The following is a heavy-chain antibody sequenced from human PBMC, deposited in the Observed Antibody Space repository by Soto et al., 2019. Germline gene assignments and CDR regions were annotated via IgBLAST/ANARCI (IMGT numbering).Heavy chain of an antibody. CDR3: ARMMRGYSGYDHYYFDY. Sequence: SETLSLTCTVSGGSISSYYWSWIRQPPGKGLEWIGYIYYSGSTNYNPSLKSRVTISVDTSKNQFSLKLSSVTAADTAVYYCARMMRGYSGYDHYYFDYWGQGTLVTV. V-gene: IGHV4-59*01. CDR2: IYYSGST. J-gene: IGHJ4*02. D-gene: IGHD5-12*01. CDR1: GGSISSYY.